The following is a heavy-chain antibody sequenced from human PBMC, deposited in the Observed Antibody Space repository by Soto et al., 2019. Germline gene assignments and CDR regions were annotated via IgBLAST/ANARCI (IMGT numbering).Heavy chain of an antibody. CDR3: ARVSYSSSWYGDYYYYGMDV. J-gene: IGHJ6*02. D-gene: IGHD6-13*01. V-gene: IGHV1-69*12. CDR2: IIPIFGTA. Sequence: QVQLVQSGAGVKKPGSSVKVSCKASGGTFSSYAISWVRQAPGQGLEWMGGIIPIFGTANYAQKFQGRVTITADESTSTAYMELSSLRSEDTAVYYCARVSYSSSWYGDYYYYGMDVWGQGTTVTVSS. CDR1: GGTFSSYA.